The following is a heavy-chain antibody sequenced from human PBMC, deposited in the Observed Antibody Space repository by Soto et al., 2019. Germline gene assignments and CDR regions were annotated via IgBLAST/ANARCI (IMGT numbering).Heavy chain of an antibody. CDR3: ARGGVRGSDAFDI. J-gene: IGHJ3*02. V-gene: IGHV4-61*01. CDR2: IYYSGST. Sequence: PSETLSLTCTVSGGSVSSGSYCWSWIRQPPGKGLEWIGYIYYSGSTNYNPSLKSRVTISVDTSKNQFSLKLSSVTAADAAVYYCARGGVRGSDAFDIWGQGTMVTVSS. D-gene: IGHD3-10*01. CDR1: GGSVSSGSYC.